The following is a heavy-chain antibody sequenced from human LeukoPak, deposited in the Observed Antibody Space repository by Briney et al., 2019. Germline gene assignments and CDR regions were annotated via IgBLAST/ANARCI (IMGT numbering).Heavy chain of an antibody. V-gene: IGHV3-33*01. Sequence: PGRSLRLSCAASGFTFSNFGMHWVRQTPGKGLEWVAVIWYDGTNKNYADSVKGRFTISRDNSKNTLYLQINSLRAEDTAIYYCARVPYRDSSGPFDCWGQGTLVTVSS. CDR2: IWYDGTNK. CDR3: ARVPYRDSSGPFDC. D-gene: IGHD3-22*01. J-gene: IGHJ4*02. CDR1: GFTFSNFG.